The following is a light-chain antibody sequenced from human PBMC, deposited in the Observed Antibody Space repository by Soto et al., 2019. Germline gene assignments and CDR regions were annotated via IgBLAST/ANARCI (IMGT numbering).Light chain of an antibody. J-gene: IGKJ1*01. CDR3: QQYGYLGT. CDR1: RTVHSN. V-gene: IGKV3-15*01. CDR2: GSS. Sequence: EIVMTQSPATVSVSPGYRATLSCRASRTVHSNVAWYQHKPGQAPRLLIYGSSFRATGVPARFSGGGSGTDFTLTISRLEPEDFAVYYCQQYGYLGTFGQGTKVDIK.